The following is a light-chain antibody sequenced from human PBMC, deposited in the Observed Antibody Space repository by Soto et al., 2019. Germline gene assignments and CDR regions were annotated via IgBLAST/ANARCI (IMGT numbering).Light chain of an antibody. CDR3: YSYTSSSTYV. CDR2: DVS. J-gene: IGLJ1*01. CDR1: SSGVGGYNY. Sequence: QSVLTQPASVSGSPGQSITISCTGTSSGVGGYNYVSWYQQHPAKAPKVMIYDVSNRPSGVSNRFSGSKSGNTASLTISGLQAEDEADYYCYSYTSSSTYVFGTGTKVTVL. V-gene: IGLV2-14*03.